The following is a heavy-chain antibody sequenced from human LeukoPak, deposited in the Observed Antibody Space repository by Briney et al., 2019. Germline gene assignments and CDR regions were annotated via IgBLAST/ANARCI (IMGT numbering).Heavy chain of an antibody. Sequence: SGGSLRLSCAASGFTFSSYAMSWVRQAPGKGLEWVSAISGSGGSTYYADSVKGRFTISRDNSKNTLYLQMNSLRAEDTAVYYCAKGGAYGPGCYFDYWGQGTLVTVSS. CDR2: ISGSGGST. J-gene: IGHJ4*02. CDR1: GFTFSSYA. CDR3: AKGGAYGPGCYFDY. V-gene: IGHV3-23*01. D-gene: IGHD3-10*01.